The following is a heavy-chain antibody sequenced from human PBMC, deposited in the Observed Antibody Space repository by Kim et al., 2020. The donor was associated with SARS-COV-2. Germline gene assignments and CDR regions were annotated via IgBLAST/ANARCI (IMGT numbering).Heavy chain of an antibody. Sequence: YVDSVKGRFTISRDNAKNSLYLQMNSLRAEDAAVYYCARETQWNSGWSRYWGQGTLVTVSS. D-gene: IGHD6-19*01. V-gene: IGHV3-7*01. J-gene: IGHJ4*02. CDR3: ARETQWNSGWSRY.